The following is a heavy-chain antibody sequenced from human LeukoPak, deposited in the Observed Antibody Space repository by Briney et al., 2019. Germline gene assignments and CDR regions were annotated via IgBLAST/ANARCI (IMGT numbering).Heavy chain of an antibody. J-gene: IGHJ4*02. CDR3: ARVAGMVRGQSMD. CDR1: GYTFTGYY. CDR2: INPNSGGT. V-gene: IGHV1-2*02. D-gene: IGHD3-10*01. Sequence: GASVKVSCKASGYTFTGYYLHWVRQAPGQGLEWMGWINPNSGGTNYAQKFQGRVTMTRDTSISTAYMELSRLRSDDTAVYYCARVAGMVRGQSMDWGQGTLVTVSS.